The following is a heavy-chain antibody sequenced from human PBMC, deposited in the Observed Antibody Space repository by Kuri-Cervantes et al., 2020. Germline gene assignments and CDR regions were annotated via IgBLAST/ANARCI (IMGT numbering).Heavy chain of an antibody. CDR2: IIPIFGTA. V-gene: IGHV1-69*13. D-gene: IGHD2-2*01. J-gene: IGHJ6*02. CDR1: GYTFTSYG. CDR3: ATSIVVVPAASYYYYYYGMDV. Sequence: VKVSCKASGYTFTSYGISWVRQAPGQGLEWMGGIIPIFGTANYAQKFQGRVTITADESTSTAYMELSSLRSEDTAVYYCATSIVVVPAASYYYYYYGMDVWGQGTTVTVSS.